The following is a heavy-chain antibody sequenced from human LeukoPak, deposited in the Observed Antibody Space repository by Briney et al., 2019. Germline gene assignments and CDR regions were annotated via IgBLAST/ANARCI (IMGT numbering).Heavy chain of an antibody. CDR1: GYTFSGYA. V-gene: IGHV1-3*01. Sequence: GAPVKVSCKASGYTFSGYAIHWVRQAPGQRFEWMGWINAGNGHTKYSQNFQGRVTITRDSSANIVYMELSSLTSEDTAVYYCALSGYYYDSSGYYHNFDYWGQGTLVTVSS. CDR3: ALSGYYYDSSGYYHNFDY. CDR2: INAGNGHT. D-gene: IGHD3-22*01. J-gene: IGHJ4*02.